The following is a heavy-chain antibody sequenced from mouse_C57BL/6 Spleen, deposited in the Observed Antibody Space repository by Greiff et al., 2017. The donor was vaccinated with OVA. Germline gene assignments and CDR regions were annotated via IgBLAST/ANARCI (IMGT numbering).Heavy chain of an antibody. V-gene: IGHV5-4*01. CDR3: ARDGITTVVPDY. D-gene: IGHD1-1*01. CDR2: ISDGGSYT. J-gene: IGHJ2*01. Sequence: EVQLVESGGGLVKPGGSLKLSCAASGFTFSSYAMSWVRQTPEKRLEWVATISDGGSYTYYPDNVKGRFTISRDNAKNNLYLQMSHLKSEDTAMYYCARDGITTVVPDYWGQGTTLTVSS. CDR1: GFTFSSYA.